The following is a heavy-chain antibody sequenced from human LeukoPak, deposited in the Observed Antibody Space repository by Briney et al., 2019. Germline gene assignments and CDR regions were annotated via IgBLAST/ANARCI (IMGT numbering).Heavy chain of an antibody. CDR3: ARGGAPDWWQLVRPETYYFDY. Sequence: PGGSLRLSCAASGFTFSSYWMSWVRQAPGKGLEWVANIKQDGSEKYYVDSVKGRFTISRDNAKNSLYLQMNSLRAEDTAVYYCARGGAPDWWQLVRPETYYFDYWGQGTLVTVSS. D-gene: IGHD6-6*01. CDR2: IKQDGSEK. V-gene: IGHV3-7*01. CDR1: GFTFSSYW. J-gene: IGHJ4*02.